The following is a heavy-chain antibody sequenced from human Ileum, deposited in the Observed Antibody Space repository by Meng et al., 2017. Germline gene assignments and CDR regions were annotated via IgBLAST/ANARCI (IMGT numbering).Heavy chain of an antibody. Sequence: QVQLVQSGAEVKKPGASVKGYCKASGYKFIGYWLYWVRQAPGQGLEWIGWIDPNGGGTKYAHKFLGRVTVTRDTSISTVYMEMSSLTYDDTAVYFCARLEGGWGQGTLVTVSS. CDR2: IDPNGGGT. D-gene: IGHD1-1*01. CDR3: ARLEGG. V-gene: IGHV1-2*07. J-gene: IGHJ4*02. CDR1: GYKFIGYW.